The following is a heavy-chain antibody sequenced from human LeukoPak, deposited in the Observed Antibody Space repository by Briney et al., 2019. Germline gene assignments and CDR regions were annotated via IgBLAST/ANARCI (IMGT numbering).Heavy chain of an antibody. CDR2: IYYSGST. CDR3: ARKIGIEAAAAGTAEYFQH. Sequence: SQTLSLTCTVSGGSISSGDYYWSWIRQPPGKGLEWIGYIYYSGSTYYNPSLKSRVTISVDTSKNQFSLKLSSVTAADTAVYYRARKIGIEAAAAGTAEYFQHWGQGTLVTVSS. J-gene: IGHJ1*01. CDR1: GGSISSGDYY. V-gene: IGHV4-30-4*08. D-gene: IGHD6-13*01.